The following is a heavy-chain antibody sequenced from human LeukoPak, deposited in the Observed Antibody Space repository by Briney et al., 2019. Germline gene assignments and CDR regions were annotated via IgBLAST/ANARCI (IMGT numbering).Heavy chain of an antibody. V-gene: IGHV3-30*01. J-gene: IGHJ6*03. CDR2: ILYDGSNK. CDR1: GFTFSRYG. CDR3: AKEGYSRGYYSYYYMDV. Sequence: GGSLRLSCAASGFTFSRYGMHWVRQAPGKGLDGVTAILYDGSNKYYADSVKGRFTISRDNYKNTLYVQMNSVRAEDTAVYYCAKEGYSRGYYSYYYMDVWGKGTTVTVSS. D-gene: IGHD6-13*01.